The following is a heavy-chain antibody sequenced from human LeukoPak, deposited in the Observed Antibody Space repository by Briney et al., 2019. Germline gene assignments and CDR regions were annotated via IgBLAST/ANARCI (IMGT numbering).Heavy chain of an antibody. J-gene: IGHJ4*02. V-gene: IGHV5-51*01. Sequence: GESLKISCKGSGYSFTSYWIGWVLQLPGKGLEWMGIFYPGDSDSRYSPSFQGQVTISADKSISTAYLQWSSLKASDTAMYYCARGTTYYFDYWGQGTLVTVSS. CDR3: ARGTTYYFDY. CDR1: GYSFTSYW. D-gene: IGHD1-14*01. CDR2: FYPGDSDS.